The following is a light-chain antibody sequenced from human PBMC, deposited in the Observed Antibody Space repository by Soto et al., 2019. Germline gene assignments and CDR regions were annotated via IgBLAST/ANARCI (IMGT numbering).Light chain of an antibody. V-gene: IGKV3-20*01. CDR1: HTISSSY. CDR2: GIS. CDR3: QQYVTSSPRT. Sequence: EIVLTQSPGTLSLSPGERATLSCRASHTISSSYLAWYQQKPGQAPRLLMYGISRRATGIPDRFSGSGSWTDFTLTLTRLEPEDFAVYYCQQYVTSSPRTFGQGTKVEIK. J-gene: IGKJ1*01.